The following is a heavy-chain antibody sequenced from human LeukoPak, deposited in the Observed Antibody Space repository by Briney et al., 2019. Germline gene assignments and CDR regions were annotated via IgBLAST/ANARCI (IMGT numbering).Heavy chain of an antibody. CDR1: GYTFTGYY. J-gene: IGHJ6*02. CDR2: INPNSGGT. D-gene: IGHD6-13*01. CDR3: ARDLFSSGWYVIVYYYGMDV. V-gene: IGHV1-2*02. Sequence: ASVKVSCKASGYTFTGYYMHWVRQAPGQGLEWMGWINPNSGGTNYAQKFQGRVTMTRDTSISTAYMELSRLRSDDTAVYYCARDLFSSGWYVIVYYYGMDVWGQGTTVTVSS.